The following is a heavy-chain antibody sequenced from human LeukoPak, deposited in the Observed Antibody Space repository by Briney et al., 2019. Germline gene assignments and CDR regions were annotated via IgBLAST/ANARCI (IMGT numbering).Heavy chain of an antibody. CDR1: GYTFFNYG. Sequence: ASVKVSCTASGYTFFNYGISWVRQAPGQGLEWMGWISAYNCDTKYAQKLQGRVTMTTDKSTRTAHMELSSLRSDDTAVYFCARAGYYDSSGYYHFDYWGQGTLVTVSS. CDR2: ISAYNCDT. CDR3: ARAGYYDSSGYYHFDY. V-gene: IGHV1-18*01. D-gene: IGHD3-22*01. J-gene: IGHJ4*02.